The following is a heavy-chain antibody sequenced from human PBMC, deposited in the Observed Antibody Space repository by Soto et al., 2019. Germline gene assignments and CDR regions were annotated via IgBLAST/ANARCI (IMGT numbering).Heavy chain of an antibody. Sequence: SETLSVTRTVCGGSSSSYYWSWIRQPPGKGLEWIGYIYYSGSTNYNPSLKSRVTISVDTSKNQFSLKLSSVTAADTAVYYCARAMLYGDYAYYFDYWGQGTLVTVSS. V-gene: IGHV4-59*12. D-gene: IGHD4-17*01. J-gene: IGHJ4*02. CDR1: GGSSSSYY. CDR2: IYYSGST. CDR3: ARAMLYGDYAYYFDY.